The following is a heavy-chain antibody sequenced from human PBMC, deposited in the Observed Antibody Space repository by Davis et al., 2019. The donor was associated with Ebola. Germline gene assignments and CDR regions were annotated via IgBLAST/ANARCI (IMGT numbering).Heavy chain of an antibody. Sequence: SETLSLTCAVSGGSISSGGYSWSWIRQPPGKGLEWIGYIYHSGSTYYNPSLKSRVTISVDTSKKQFSLKLNSVTAADTAVYYCAVWNSGSYFGAFDIWGQGTMVTVSS. CDR1: GGSISSGGYS. CDR3: AVWNSGSYFGAFDI. CDR2: IYHSGST. J-gene: IGHJ3*02. D-gene: IGHD1-26*01. V-gene: IGHV4-30-2*02.